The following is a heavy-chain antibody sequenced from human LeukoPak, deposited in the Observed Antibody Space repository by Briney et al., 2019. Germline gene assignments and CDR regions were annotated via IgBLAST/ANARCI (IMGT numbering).Heavy chain of an antibody. CDR1: GFILSTSE. D-gene: IGHD5-12*01. CDR3: ARGIVATIHDAFDI. Sequence: GSLRLSCVASGFILSTSEMNWVRQAPGKGLEWIGSIYHSGSTYYNPSLKSRVTISVDTSKNQFSLKLSSVTAADTAVYYCARGIVATIHDAFDIWGQGTMVTVSS. CDR2: IYHSGST. J-gene: IGHJ3*02. V-gene: IGHV4-38-2*01.